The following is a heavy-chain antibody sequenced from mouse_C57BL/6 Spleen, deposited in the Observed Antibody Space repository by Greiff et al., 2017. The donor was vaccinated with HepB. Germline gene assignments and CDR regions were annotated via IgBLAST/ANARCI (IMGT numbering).Heavy chain of an antibody. Sequence: VKLVESGPELVKPGASVKISCKASGYAFSSSWMNWVKQRPGKGLEWIGRIYPGDGDTNYNGKFKGKATLTADKSSSTAYMQLSSLTSEDSAVYFCARRGESSSYRYYAMDYWGQGTSVTVSS. D-gene: IGHD1-1*01. J-gene: IGHJ4*01. CDR3: ARRGESSSYRYYAMDY. CDR1: GYAFSSSW. CDR2: IYPGDGDT. V-gene: IGHV1-82*01.